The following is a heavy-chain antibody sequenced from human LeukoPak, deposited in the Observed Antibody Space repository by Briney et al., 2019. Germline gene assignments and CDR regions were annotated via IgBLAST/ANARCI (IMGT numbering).Heavy chain of an antibody. D-gene: IGHD6-19*01. Sequence: GGSLRLSCAASGFTFNSYWMSWVRRAPGKGLEWVANIKQDGSEKYYVDSVKGRFTISRENAKNSLYLQMNSLRADDTAVYYCARAPISGYSSGWFYFDYWGQGILVTVSS. CDR3: ARAPISGYSSGWFYFDY. V-gene: IGHV3-7*01. CDR2: IKQDGSEK. J-gene: IGHJ4*02. CDR1: GFTFNSYW.